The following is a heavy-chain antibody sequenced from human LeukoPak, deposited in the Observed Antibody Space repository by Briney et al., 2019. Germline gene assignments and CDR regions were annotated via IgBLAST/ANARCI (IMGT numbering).Heavy chain of an antibody. D-gene: IGHD3-22*01. J-gene: IGHJ4*02. CDR3: ARVTIVEELDY. V-gene: IGHV4-59*12. Sequence: SETLSLTCTVSGGSISGYYWSWIRQPPGKGLEWIGYIYHTGTTNYNPSLKSRVTISVDTPKSQFSLKLSSVTAADTAVYYCARVTIVEELDYWGQGTLVTVSS. CDR1: GGSISGYY. CDR2: IYHTGTT.